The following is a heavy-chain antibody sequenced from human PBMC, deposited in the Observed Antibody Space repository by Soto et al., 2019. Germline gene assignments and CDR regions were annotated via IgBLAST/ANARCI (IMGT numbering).Heavy chain of an antibody. CDR1: DDSINSDKYY. Sequence: PSETLSLTCSVSDDSINSDKYYRGWIRQPPGKGLEWIGYIYYSGSTYYNPSLKSRVTISVDTSKNQFSLKLSSVTAADTAVYYCARALREVGATLRPFPLGMDVWGQGTTVTVSS. CDR2: IYYSGST. CDR3: ARALREVGATLRPFPLGMDV. V-gene: IGHV4-30-4*08. D-gene: IGHD1-26*01. J-gene: IGHJ6*02.